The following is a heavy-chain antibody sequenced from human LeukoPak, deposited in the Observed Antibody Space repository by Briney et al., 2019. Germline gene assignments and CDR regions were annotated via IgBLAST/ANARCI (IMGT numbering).Heavy chain of an antibody. D-gene: IGHD6-13*01. CDR3: ARVVLYYSYMDV. Sequence: GGSPRLSCAASGFTFSRHWMTWVRQALGKGLELVANIKEDGSEIYYVDSVKGRFTISRDNAKNSLYLQMNSLRAEDTAVYYCARVVLYYSYMDVWGKGTTVTVSS. V-gene: IGHV3-7*01. J-gene: IGHJ6*03. CDR1: GFTFSRHW. CDR2: IKEDGSEI.